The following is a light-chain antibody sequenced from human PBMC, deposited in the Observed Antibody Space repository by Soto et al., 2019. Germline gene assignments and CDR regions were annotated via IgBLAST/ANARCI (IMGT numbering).Light chain of an antibody. CDR2: SAS. CDR1: QSVTSNY. CDR3: QHRANWPLT. V-gene: IGKV3D-20*02. J-gene: IGKJ4*01. Sequence: EIVLTQSPGTLSSSPGERATLSCRASQSVTSNYLAWYQQKRGQAPSLLIFSASTGATGVPARFSGSGSGTEFTLTISSLQSEDFAVYYCQHRANWPLTFGGGTKVDIK.